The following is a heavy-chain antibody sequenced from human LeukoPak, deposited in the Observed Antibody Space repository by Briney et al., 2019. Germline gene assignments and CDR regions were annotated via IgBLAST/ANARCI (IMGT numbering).Heavy chain of an antibody. D-gene: IGHD2/OR15-2a*01. J-gene: IGHJ2*01. V-gene: IGHV4-4*07. Sequence: RASETLSLTCTVSGDSIRGYYWSWIRQPAGKGLEWIGHIYTTGSTTYNPSLKSRVTMSVDTSKNQFSLKLNSVTAADTAVYYCARGYYSGWYFDLRGRGTLVTVSS. CDR1: GDSIRGYY. CDR2: IYTTGST. CDR3: ARGYYSGWYFDL.